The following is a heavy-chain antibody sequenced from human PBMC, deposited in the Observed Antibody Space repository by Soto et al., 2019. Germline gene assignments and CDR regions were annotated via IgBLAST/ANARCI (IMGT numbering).Heavy chain of an antibody. J-gene: IGHJ4*02. Sequence: PGGSLRLSCAASGFTFSSYAMSWVRQAPGKGLEWVSGISGSGSSTYYVDSVKGRFTISRDNSKKTLSLQMNSLRADDTAVYYCAKGDRHQPAVFDYWGQGTLVTVSS. CDR3: AKGDRHQPAVFDY. CDR1: GFTFSSYA. V-gene: IGHV3-23*01. D-gene: IGHD2-2*01. CDR2: ISGSGSST.